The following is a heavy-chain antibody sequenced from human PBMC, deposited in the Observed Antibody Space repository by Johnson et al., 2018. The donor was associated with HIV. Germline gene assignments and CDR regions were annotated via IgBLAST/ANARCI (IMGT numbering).Heavy chain of an antibody. V-gene: IGHV3-30*02. CDR1: GFTFSSYG. CDR2: IRYDGSNK. CDR3: AKDGGKWSYSFDV. D-gene: IGHD2-8*01. J-gene: IGHJ3*01. Sequence: QVQLVESGGGVVQPGGSLRLSCAASGFTFSSYGMHWVRQAPGKGLEWVAFIRYDGSNKYYADSVEGRFTISRDNSKNTLYLQMNNRRTEDTGLYYCAKDGGKWSYSFDVWGQGTMVSVSS.